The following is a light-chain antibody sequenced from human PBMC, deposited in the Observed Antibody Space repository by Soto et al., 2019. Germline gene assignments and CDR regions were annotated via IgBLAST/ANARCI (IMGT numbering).Light chain of an antibody. J-gene: IGKJ1*01. CDR2: AAS. Sequence: DIQMTQSPSSLSASVGDGVTITCRASQTIMTYLNWYQQKPGKPPRRLIYAASSLQSGVPSRFSGSGSGTDFTLTISSLQPEDFATYSCQQSYNSPRTFGQGTKVDIK. CDR1: QTIMTY. CDR3: QQSYNSPRT. V-gene: IGKV1-39*01.